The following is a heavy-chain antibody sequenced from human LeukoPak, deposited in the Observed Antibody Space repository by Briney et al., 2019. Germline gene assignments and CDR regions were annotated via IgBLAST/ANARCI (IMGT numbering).Heavy chain of an antibody. CDR1: GYSFTSYW. D-gene: IGHD5-18*01. J-gene: IGHJ4*02. Sequence: RESLKISCKGSGYSFTSYWIGWVRQMPGKGLEWMGIIYPGDSDTRYSPSFQGQVTISADESISTAYLQWSSLKASDTAMYYCARAGTAMIGTFDHWGQGTLVTVSS. CDR3: ARAGTAMIGTFDH. CDR2: IYPGDSDT. V-gene: IGHV5-51*01.